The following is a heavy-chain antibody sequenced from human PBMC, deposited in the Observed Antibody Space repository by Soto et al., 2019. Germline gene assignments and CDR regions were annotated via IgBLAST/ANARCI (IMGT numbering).Heavy chain of an antibody. CDR1: GFSLNTSGVG. CDR2: SYWNDDK. D-gene: IGHD2-15*01. J-gene: IGHJ3*02. Sequence: GPTLVKPTQTLTLTRTFSGFSLNTSGVGVGWIRQPPGKSLESLSLSYWNDDKRYSPSLKSRLTITKDTSKNQVVLTMTNMDPVDTASYFCAHRRIARYCSGGSCYSEGRAFDIWGQGTMVTVSS. V-gene: IGHV2-5*01. CDR3: AHRRIARYCSGGSCYSEGRAFDI.